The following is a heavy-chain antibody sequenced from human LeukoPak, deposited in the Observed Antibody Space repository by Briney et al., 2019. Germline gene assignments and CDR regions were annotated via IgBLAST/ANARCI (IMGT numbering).Heavy chain of an antibody. CDR1: GGSFSGYY. CDR2: INHSGST. CDR3: ARVRYDSSGSDY. D-gene: IGHD3-22*01. J-gene: IGHJ4*02. V-gene: IGHV4-34*01. Sequence: AETLSLTCAVYGGSFSGYYWSWIRQPPGKGLEWIGEINHSGSTNYNPSLNSRVTISVDTSKNQFSLKLSSVTAADTAVYYCARVRYDSSGSDYWGQGTLVTVSS.